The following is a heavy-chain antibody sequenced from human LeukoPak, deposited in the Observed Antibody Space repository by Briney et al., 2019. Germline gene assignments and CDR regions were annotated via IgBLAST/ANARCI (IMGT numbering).Heavy chain of an antibody. V-gene: IGHV1-69*06. CDR1: GGTFSSYA. J-gene: IGHJ4*02. Sequence: EASVTVSCKASGGTFSSYAISWVRQAPGQGLEWMGGIIPIFGTTNYAQKFQDRVTITADKSTSTAYMELSSLRSEDTAVYYCARGWSRYSSGWKYYFDYWGQGTLVTVSS. CDR3: ARGWSRYSSGWKYYFDY. CDR2: IIPIFGTT. D-gene: IGHD6-19*01.